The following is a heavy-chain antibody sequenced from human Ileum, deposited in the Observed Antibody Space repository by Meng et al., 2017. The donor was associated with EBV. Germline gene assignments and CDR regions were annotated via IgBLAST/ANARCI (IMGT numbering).Heavy chain of an antibody. J-gene: IGHJ5*02. Sequence: QGGLQPVGTGLVKPSGTLSLTCAGYGGSFNDYYWTWLRQPPWTGLGLIGESYQSEYTKFNSSLSSRPTISRDTSNTQLSLRLNCVTAADTAIYYCARYGRCNGNSFYCFDPWGQGTLVTVSS. CDR3: ARYGRCNGNSFYCFDP. CDR1: GGSFNDYY. D-gene: IGHD4-23*01. V-gene: IGHV4-34*01. CDR2: SYQSEYT.